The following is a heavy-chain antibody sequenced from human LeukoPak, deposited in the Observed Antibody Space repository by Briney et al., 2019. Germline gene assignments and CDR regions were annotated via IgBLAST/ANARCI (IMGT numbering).Heavy chain of an antibody. CDR1: GYTFSGHY. CDR3: ARDKQLDWAHYYYYYMDV. CDR2: INPDSGGT. D-gene: IGHD1-1*01. J-gene: IGHJ6*03. Sequence: ASVTVSCKASGYTFSGHYMHWVRQAPGQGLEGMGWINPDSGGTNYAQKFQGRVTMTRDTSISTAYMELSRLRSDDTAVYYCARDKQLDWAHYYYYYMDVWGKGTTVTVS. V-gene: IGHV1-2*02.